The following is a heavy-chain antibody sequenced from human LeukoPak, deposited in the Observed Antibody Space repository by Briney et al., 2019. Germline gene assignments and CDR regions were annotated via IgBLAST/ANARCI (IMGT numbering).Heavy chain of an antibody. D-gene: IGHD5-12*01. Sequence: PSQILSLTCSVSGGSLSAYSWSWVRQSPGKRLEWIGYIYYGGTTNYNPSLKSRATISADTAKNQFSLRLRSVTAADTAIYYCARDTTVASGMQHWGQGTLITVSS. J-gene: IGHJ1*01. CDR2: IYYGGTT. CDR1: GGSLSAYS. V-gene: IGHV4-59*01. CDR3: ARDTTVASGMQH.